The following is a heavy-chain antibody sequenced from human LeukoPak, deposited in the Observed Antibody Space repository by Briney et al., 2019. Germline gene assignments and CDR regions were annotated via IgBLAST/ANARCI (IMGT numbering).Heavy chain of an antibody. CDR1: GGTFSSYA. D-gene: IGHD6-6*01. CDR3: ARESHGIAARPRPFDY. Sequence: GASVKVSCKASGGTFSSYAISWVRQAPGQGLEWMGRIIPILGIANYAQKFQGRVTITADKSTSTAYMELSSLRPEDTAVYYCARESHGIAARPRPFDYWGQGTLVTVSS. J-gene: IGHJ4*02. CDR2: IIPILGIA. V-gene: IGHV1-69*04.